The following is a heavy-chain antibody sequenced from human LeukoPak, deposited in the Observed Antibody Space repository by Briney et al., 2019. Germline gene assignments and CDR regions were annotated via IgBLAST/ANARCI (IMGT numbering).Heavy chain of an antibody. CDR3: AREGHDYGDYGETDY. D-gene: IGHD4-17*01. V-gene: IGHV4-39*02. CDR2: IYYSGST. J-gene: IGHJ4*02. Sequence: SETLSLTCTVSGGSISSSSYYWGWIRQPPGKGLEWTGSIYYSGSTYYNPSLKSRVTISVDTSKNQFSLKLSSVTAADTAVYYCAREGHDYGDYGETDYWGQGTLVTVSS. CDR1: GGSISSSSYY.